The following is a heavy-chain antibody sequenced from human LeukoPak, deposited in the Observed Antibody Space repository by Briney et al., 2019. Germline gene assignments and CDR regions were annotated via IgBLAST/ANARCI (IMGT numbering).Heavy chain of an antibody. Sequence: GGSLRLSCAASGFTFSSYWMSWVRQAPGKGLEWVANIKQDGSEKYYVDSVKGRFTISRDNAKNSLYLQMNSLRAEDTAVYYCARDPPLVTAIPFDYWGQGTLVTVSS. D-gene: IGHD2-21*02. CDR1: GFTFSSYW. CDR3: ARDPPLVTAIPFDY. CDR2: IKQDGSEK. J-gene: IGHJ4*02. V-gene: IGHV3-7*01.